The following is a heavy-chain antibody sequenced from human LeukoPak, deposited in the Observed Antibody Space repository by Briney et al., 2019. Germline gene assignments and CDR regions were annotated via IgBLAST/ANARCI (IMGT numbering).Heavy chain of an antibody. Sequence: SETLSLTCTVSGGSISSGGYYWSWIRQHPGKGLEWIGYIYYSGSTYYNPSLKSRVTISVDTSKNQFSLKLSSVTAADTAVYYCARDDDYGDYLWGGAFDIWGQGTMVTVSS. J-gene: IGHJ3*02. V-gene: IGHV4-31*03. CDR1: GGSISSGGYY. CDR3: ARDDDYGDYLWGGAFDI. CDR2: IYYSGST. D-gene: IGHD4-17*01.